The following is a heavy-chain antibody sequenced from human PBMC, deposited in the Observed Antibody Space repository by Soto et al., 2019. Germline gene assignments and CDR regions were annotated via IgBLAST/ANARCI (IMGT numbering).Heavy chain of an antibody. CDR3: ARDSSGSYGNYYFDY. V-gene: IGHV3-53*01. D-gene: IGHD1-26*01. CDR1: GFTVSSNY. Sequence: EVQLVESGGGLIQPGGSLRLSCAASGFTVSSNYMRWVRQAPGKGLEWVSVIYSGGSTYYADSVKGRFTISRDNSKNTLYLQMNSLRAEDTAVYYCARDSSGSYGNYYFDYWGQGTLVTVSS. J-gene: IGHJ4*02. CDR2: IYSGGST.